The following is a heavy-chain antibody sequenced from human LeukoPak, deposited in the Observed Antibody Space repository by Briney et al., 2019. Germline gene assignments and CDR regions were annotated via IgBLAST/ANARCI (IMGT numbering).Heavy chain of an antibody. CDR1: GFTFSGYA. J-gene: IGHJ4*02. Sequence: HAGGSLRLSCAASGFTFSGYAMNWVRQAPGKGLEWVSSISTGGAGTYYADSVKGRFTISRDNSKNTLYLQMNSLRAEDTAVYYCAKGATDYYDNSGFYLHFDYWGQGALVTVSS. CDR2: ISTGGAGT. V-gene: IGHV3-23*01. CDR3: AKGATDYYDNSGFYLHFDY. D-gene: IGHD3-22*01.